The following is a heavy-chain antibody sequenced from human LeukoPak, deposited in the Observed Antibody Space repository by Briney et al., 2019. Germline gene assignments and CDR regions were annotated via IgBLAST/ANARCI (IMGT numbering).Heavy chain of an antibody. CDR3: ARATSVAGSPDGYFQH. CDR1: GGSISSYY. Sequence: PSETLSLTCTVSGGSISSYYWSWIRQPPGKGLEWIGYIYYSGSTNYNPSLKSRVTISVDTSKNQFSLKLSSVTAADTAVYYCARATSVAGSPDGYFQHWGQGTLVTVSS. CDR2: IYYSGST. J-gene: IGHJ1*01. V-gene: IGHV4-59*01. D-gene: IGHD6-19*01.